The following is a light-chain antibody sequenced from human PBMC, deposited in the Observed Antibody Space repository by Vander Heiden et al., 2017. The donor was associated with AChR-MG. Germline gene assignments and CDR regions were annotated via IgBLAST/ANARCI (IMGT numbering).Light chain of an antibody. CDR1: PSLLYNTNNRNY. CDR2: GAS. V-gene: IGKV4-1*01. Sequence: DIVLTQSQDSLAVPLGERATINCKSSPSLLYNTNNRNYLAWYQQKPGQPPKLLIYGASTREAGVPDRCSGSGSETDFTPTISSLQAEDVAFYYCQQYNSTPLTFGGGTKVEIK. CDR3: QQYNSTPLT. J-gene: IGKJ4*01.